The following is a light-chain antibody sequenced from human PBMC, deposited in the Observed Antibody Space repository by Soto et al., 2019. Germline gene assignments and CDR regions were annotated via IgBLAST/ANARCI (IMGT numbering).Light chain of an antibody. J-gene: IGKJ1*01. CDR2: GAS. V-gene: IGKV3-15*01. Sequence: EIVMTQSPATLSVSPGERATFSCRASQSVSSNLAWYQQKPGQAPRLLIYGASIRATGIPARFSGSGPGTEFTLTISSLQSEDFAVYYCQHYNNWPPWTFGQGTKVDI. CDR1: QSVSSN. CDR3: QHYNNWPPWT.